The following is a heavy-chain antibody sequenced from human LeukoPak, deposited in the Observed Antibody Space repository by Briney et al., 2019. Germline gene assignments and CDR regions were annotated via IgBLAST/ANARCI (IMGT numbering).Heavy chain of an antibody. J-gene: IGHJ4*02. V-gene: IGHV3-30*02. CDR3: AEAGVLTSWLWAFHFDY. CDR1: GFTFSSYG. D-gene: IGHD3-22*01. CDR2: IRYDGSNK. Sequence: GGSLRLSCAAPGFTFSSYGMHWVRQAPGKGLEWVAFIRYDGSNKYYADPVKGRFTISRDNSKNTLYLQMNSLRAEDTAVYYCAEAGVLTSWLWAFHFDYWGQGTLVTVSS.